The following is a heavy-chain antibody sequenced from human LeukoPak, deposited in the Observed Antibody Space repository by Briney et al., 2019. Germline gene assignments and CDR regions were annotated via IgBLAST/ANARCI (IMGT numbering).Heavy chain of an antibody. CDR2: ISADGGST. CDR3: VKESGKFDY. J-gene: IGHJ4*02. V-gene: IGHV3-43*02. Sequence: GGSLRLSCVASGLNFDDSAIHWVRQAPGKGLEWVSLISADGGSTFSADSVKGRFSISRDNSKNSLYLQMNSLRSEDTAMYYCVKESGKFDYWGQGTLVAVSS. CDR1: GLNFDDSA.